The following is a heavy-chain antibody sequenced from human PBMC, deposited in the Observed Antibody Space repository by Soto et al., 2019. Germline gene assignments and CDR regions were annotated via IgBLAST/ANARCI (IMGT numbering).Heavy chain of an antibody. Sequence: EVQLVESGGGLVKPGGSLRLSCLASGFTFSACTMDWVRQAPGKGLGWVSSISSTGAYIYYAESVRGRFTISRDNAKNSLDLHMNSLGVEDTAVYYCARDYPVLYSSSVDALDIWGRGTLVTVSS. J-gene: IGHJ3*02. D-gene: IGHD6-6*01. CDR3: ARDYPVLYSSSVDALDI. V-gene: IGHV3-21*01. CDR1: GFTFSACT. CDR2: ISSTGAYI.